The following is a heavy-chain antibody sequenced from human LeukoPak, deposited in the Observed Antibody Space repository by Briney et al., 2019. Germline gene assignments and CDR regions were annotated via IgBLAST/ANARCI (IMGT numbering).Heavy chain of an antibody. CDR3: ARRYCSGGSCYWFDP. V-gene: IGHV1-69*01. CDR1: GGTFSSYA. J-gene: IGHJ5*02. CDR2: IIPISGTA. D-gene: IGHD2-15*01. Sequence: GSSVKVSCKASGGTFSSYAISWVRQAPGQGLEWMGGIIPISGTANYAQKFQGRVTITADESTSTAYMELSSLGSEDTAVYYCARRYCSGGSCYWFDPWGQGTLVTVSS.